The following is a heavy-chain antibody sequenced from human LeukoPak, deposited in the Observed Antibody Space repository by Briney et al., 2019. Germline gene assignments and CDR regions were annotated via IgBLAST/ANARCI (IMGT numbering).Heavy chain of an antibody. V-gene: IGHV3-48*01. J-gene: IGHJ4*02. CDR3: ARDWHHYYDSSGYYFDY. Sequence: GGSLRLSCAASGFTFSSYSMNWVRQAPGKGLEWVSYISSSSSTIYYADSVKGRFTVSRDNSKNILYLQMNSLRAEDTAVYYCARDWHHYYDSSGYYFDYWGQGTLVTVSS. CDR2: ISSSSSTI. D-gene: IGHD3-22*01. CDR1: GFTFSSYS.